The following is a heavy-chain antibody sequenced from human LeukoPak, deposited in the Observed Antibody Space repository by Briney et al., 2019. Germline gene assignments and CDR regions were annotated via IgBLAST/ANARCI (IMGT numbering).Heavy chain of an antibody. D-gene: IGHD3-3*02. CDR2: IYWNDDK. CDR3: AHGHFELPVY. Sequence: TLSLTCTVSGGSISSYYWSWIRQPPGKALEWLALIYWNDDKRYSPSLKSRLTITKDTSKNQVVLTMTNMDPVDTATYYCAHGHFELPVYWGQGTLVTVSS. CDR1: GGSISSYYW. V-gene: IGHV2-5*01. J-gene: IGHJ4*02.